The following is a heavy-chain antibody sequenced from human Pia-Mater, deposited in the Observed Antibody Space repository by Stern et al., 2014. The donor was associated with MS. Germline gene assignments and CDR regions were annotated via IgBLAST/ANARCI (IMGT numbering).Heavy chain of an antibody. J-gene: IGHJ2*01. Sequence: VQLVESGAEVKKPGSAVAVSCKASGGTFKNLAVNWGRQVPGQPFEWMGGIMQTFDSTNHAQKFRQRLIVHSDKATNTVYMELNSLTSDDTAIYYCVRGLPVFDSWYFDLWGRGTLVTVSS. D-gene: IGHD3-9*01. CDR1: GGTFKNLA. CDR2: IMQTFDST. CDR3: VRGLPVFDSWYFDL. V-gene: IGHV1-69*06.